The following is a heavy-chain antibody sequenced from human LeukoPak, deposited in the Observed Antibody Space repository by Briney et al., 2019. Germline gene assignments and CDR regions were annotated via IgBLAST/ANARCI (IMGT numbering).Heavy chain of an antibody. V-gene: IGHV3-23*01. CDR1: GFTFSSYA. Sequence: PGGSLRLSCAASGFTFSSYAMSWVRQAPGKGLEWVPAISGSGGSTYYADSVKGRFTISRDNSKNTLYLQMNSLRAEDTAVYYCAKVGVPAARGYYYYYMDVWGKGTTVTVSS. CDR3: AKVGVPAARGYYYYYMDV. J-gene: IGHJ6*03. D-gene: IGHD2-2*01. CDR2: ISGSGGST.